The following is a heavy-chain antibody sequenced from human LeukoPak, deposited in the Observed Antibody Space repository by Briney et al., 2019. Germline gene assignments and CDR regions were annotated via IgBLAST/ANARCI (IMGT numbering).Heavy chain of an antibody. Sequence: QSGGSLRLSCAASGFTFSSYGMSWVRQAPGKGLEWVSVISGSGGRTYHADSVKGRFTISRDNSKNTLYLQMNSLRAEDTAVYYCAKDWYDRSGYYGYFDYWGQGTLVTVSS. V-gene: IGHV3-23*01. CDR2: ISGSGGRT. CDR1: GFTFSSYG. D-gene: IGHD3-22*01. J-gene: IGHJ4*02. CDR3: AKDWYDRSGYYGYFDY.